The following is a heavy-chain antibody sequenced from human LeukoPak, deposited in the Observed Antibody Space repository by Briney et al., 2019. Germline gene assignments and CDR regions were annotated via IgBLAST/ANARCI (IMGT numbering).Heavy chain of an antibody. V-gene: IGHV4-30-2*01. D-gene: IGHD3-9*01. CDR2: IYHSGSI. Sequence: SETLSLTCAVSGGSTSSGGYSWSWIRQPPGKGLEWIGYIYHSGSIYYNPSLKSRVTISVDRSKNQFSLKLSSVTAADTAVYYCARGGDILTGYYYFNYWGQGTLVTVSS. J-gene: IGHJ4*02. CDR3: ARGGDILTGYYYFNY. CDR1: GGSTSSGGYS.